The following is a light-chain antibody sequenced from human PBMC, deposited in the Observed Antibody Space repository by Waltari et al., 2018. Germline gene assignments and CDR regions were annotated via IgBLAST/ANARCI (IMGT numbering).Light chain of an antibody. V-gene: IGLV1-51*01. CDR1: GSNIGNNF. CDR3: GTWDSDLSVV. CDR2: DNK. J-gene: IGLJ2*01. Sequence: QSVLTQPPSVSAAAGQKVTISCSGSGSNIGNNFVSWYQQLPGTAPKLLIFDNKKRPSGIPDRFSGSKSGSSATLCIAGLQTGDEAEYYCGTWDSDLSVVFGGGTRLTVL.